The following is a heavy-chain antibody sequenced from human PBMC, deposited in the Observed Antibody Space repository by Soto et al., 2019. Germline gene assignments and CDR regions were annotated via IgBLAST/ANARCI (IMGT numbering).Heavy chain of an antibody. D-gene: IGHD5-12*01. CDR1: GGSISSEVYY. Sequence: QVQLQESAPGLVNPSQTLSLTFTVSGGSISSEVYYWIWISQHPGKGLEWIGQVSYSSSTYYNPSRKRRGIISVDTSKNQLSVNLSSVTAADTAVYFCARPRYSGHYYGVTKAIDVLGQGTKVPVSS. V-gene: IGHV4-31*03. CDR2: VSYSSST. J-gene: IGHJ3*01. CDR3: ARPRYSGHYYGVTKAIDV.